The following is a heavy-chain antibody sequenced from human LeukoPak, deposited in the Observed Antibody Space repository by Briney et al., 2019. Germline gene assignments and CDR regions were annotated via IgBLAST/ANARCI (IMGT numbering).Heavy chain of an antibody. D-gene: IGHD1-14*01. CDR1: GFTFSNYN. J-gene: IGHJ6*03. Sequence: KAGGSLRLSCAASGFTFSNYNMNWVRQAPGKGLEWVSFISSTSSYMYYADSVKGRFTISRDNAKNSLFLQMNSLRAEDTAVYYCARLGNHYHMDVWGKGTTVTVSS. V-gene: IGHV3-21*01. CDR3: ARLGNHYHMDV. CDR2: ISSTSSYM.